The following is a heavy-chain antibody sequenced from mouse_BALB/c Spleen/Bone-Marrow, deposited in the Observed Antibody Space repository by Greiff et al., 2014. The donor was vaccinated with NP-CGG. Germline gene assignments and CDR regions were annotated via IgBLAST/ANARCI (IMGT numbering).Heavy chain of an antibody. Sequence: VKLQESGAELVRSGSSVKISCKASGYTFSNYWMSWMKQRPGKGLEWIGQIYPGDGDTNYIGKFTGKATLTADKSSSTAYMQLSSLTSEDSAVYFCASRGDYSYAMDYWGQGTSVTVSA. D-gene: IGHD1-1*01. CDR1: GYTFSNYW. CDR2: IYPGDGDT. J-gene: IGHJ4*01. CDR3: ASRGDYSYAMDY. V-gene: IGHV1-80*01.